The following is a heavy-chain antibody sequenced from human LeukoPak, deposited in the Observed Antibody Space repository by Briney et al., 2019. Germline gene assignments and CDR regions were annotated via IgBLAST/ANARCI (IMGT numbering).Heavy chain of an antibody. CDR1: GFTFSNYW. J-gene: IGHJ4*02. V-gene: IGHV3-7*01. CDR3: ARLGARQVLDY. CDR2: MNIDGSEK. D-gene: IGHD4-17*01. Sequence: GGSLRLSCAASGFTFSNYWMGWVRQAPGKRPEWVANMNIDGSEKYYVDSVKGRFTISRDNAKNSLYLQMNSLRAEDTAVYYCARLGARQVLDYWGQGTLVTVSS.